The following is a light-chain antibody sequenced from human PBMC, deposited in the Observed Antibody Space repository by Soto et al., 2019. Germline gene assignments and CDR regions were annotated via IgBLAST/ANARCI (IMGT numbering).Light chain of an antibody. J-gene: IGKJ5*01. Sequence: DIQMTQSPSTLSASVGDRVTVTCRASQTIFSWLAWFQQKPGKAPKLLIYDGSTLESGVPSRFSGSGSGTDFTLTISCLQSEDFATYYCQQSYNSPPITFGQGTRLEIK. CDR1: QTIFSW. CDR2: DGS. V-gene: IGKV1-5*01. CDR3: QQSYNSPPIT.